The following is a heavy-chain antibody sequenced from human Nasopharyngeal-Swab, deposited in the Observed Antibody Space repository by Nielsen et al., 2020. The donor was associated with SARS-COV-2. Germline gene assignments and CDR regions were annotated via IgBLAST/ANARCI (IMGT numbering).Heavy chain of an antibody. Sequence: ASVKVSCKASGYTFTSYDINWVRQATGQGLEWMGWMNPNSGNTGYAQKFQGRVTMTTDTSTSTAYMEVRSLRSDDTAVYYCARVGYGANYAFDIWGQGTMVTVSS. V-gene: IGHV1-8*01. CDR2: MNPNSGNT. CDR1: GYTFTSYD. D-gene: IGHD4-23*01. J-gene: IGHJ3*02. CDR3: ARVGYGANYAFDI.